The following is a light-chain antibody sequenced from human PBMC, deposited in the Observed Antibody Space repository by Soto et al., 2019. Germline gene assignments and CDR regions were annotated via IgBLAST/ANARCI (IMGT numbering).Light chain of an antibody. CDR2: DVY. Sequence: EIVLTQSPATLPVSPGEGAALSCRASQSVLSQLAWYQQRPGQAPRLLIFDVYNRAAGVPDRFSGGGFGTDFTLSISSLEPEDFAVYYCQHRVRWPFTFGPGTKV. V-gene: IGKV3-11*01. CDR3: QHRVRWPFT. CDR1: QSVLSQ. J-gene: IGKJ3*01.